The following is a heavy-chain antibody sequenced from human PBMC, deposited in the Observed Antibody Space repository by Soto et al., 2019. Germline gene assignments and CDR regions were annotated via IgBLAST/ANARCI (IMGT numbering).Heavy chain of an antibody. V-gene: IGHV3-30-3*01. D-gene: IGHD3-3*01. CDR3: ARDLSGFWSGPPRFRGMDV. Sequence: PGGSLRLSCAASGFTFSSYAMHWVRQAPGKGLEWVAVISYDGSNKYYADSVKGRFTSSRDNSKNTLYLQMNSLRAEDTAVYYCARDLSGFWSGPPRFRGMDVWGQGTTVTVSS. CDR2: ISYDGSNK. J-gene: IGHJ6*02. CDR1: GFTFSSYA.